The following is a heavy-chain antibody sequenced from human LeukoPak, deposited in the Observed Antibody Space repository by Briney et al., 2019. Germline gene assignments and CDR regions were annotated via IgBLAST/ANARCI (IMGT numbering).Heavy chain of an antibody. D-gene: IGHD6-19*01. V-gene: IGHV3-23*01. CDR2: ISGSGGST. Sequence: PGGSLRLSCAASALTFSSYAMSWVRQAPGKGLEWVSAISGSGGSTYYADSVKGRFTISRDNSKNTLYLQTDSLRTEDTAVYYCVKDLSGAWSFDFWGQGTLVTVSS. J-gene: IGHJ4*02. CDR3: VKDLSGAWSFDF. CDR1: ALTFSSYA.